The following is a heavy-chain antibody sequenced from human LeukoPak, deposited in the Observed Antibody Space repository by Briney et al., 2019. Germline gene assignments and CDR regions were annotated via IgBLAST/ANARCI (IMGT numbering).Heavy chain of an antibody. CDR1: GLTFNNYW. J-gene: IGHJ3*02. V-gene: IGHV3-7*01. Sequence: GGSLRLSCAASGLTFNNYWMSWVRQAPGKGLEWVANIKKDGSEKHYVDSVKGRFTISRDNAKNSLYLQMNSLRADDTAVYYCARQETSSYNGAFDIWGQGTMVTVSS. CDR2: IKKDGSEK. D-gene: IGHD1-26*01. CDR3: ARQETSSYNGAFDI.